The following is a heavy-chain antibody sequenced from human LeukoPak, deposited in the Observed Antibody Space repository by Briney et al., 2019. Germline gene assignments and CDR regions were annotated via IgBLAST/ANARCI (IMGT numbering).Heavy chain of an antibody. D-gene: IGHD3-3*01. V-gene: IGHV1-2*02. CDR1: GYTFTGYY. CDR3: AREEGDGTIYPTEGPRDY. J-gene: IGHJ4*02. Sequence: ASVKVSCKASGYTFTGYYMHWVRQAPGQGLGWMGWINPNSGGTNYAQKFQGRVTMTRDTSISTAYMELSRLRSDDTAVYYCAREEGDGTIYPTEGPRDYWGQGTLVTVSS. CDR2: INPNSGGT.